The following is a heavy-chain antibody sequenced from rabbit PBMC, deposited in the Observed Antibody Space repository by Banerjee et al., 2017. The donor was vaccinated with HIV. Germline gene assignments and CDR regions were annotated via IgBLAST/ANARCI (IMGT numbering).Heavy chain of an antibody. V-gene: IGHV1S47*01. D-gene: IGHD6-1*01. CDR3: ARDGWPGDYSYAPNL. CDR1: GIDFSNSG. Sequence: QEQLVESGGGLVTLGGSLKLSCKASGIDFSNSGISWVRQAPGKGLEWIAYINPYYGTTDYASWVNGRITISLDNAQNTVFLQMTSLTAADTATYFCARDGWPGDYSYAPNLWGPGTLVTVS. CDR2: INPYYGTT. J-gene: IGHJ4*01.